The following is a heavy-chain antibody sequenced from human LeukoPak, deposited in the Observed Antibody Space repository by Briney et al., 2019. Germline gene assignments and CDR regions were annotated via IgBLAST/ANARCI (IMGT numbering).Heavy chain of an antibody. V-gene: IGHV3-7*01. CDR1: GFTFNNYW. Sequence: GGSLRLSCAASGFTFNNYWMTWVRQAPGMGLEWVANIKQDGSEKYYVDSVKGRFTISRDIAKNSLYLQMNSLRAEDTAVYYCARDITIAVAGTWGDRLYYWGQGTLVTVSS. CDR2: IKQDGSEK. J-gene: IGHJ4*02. D-gene: IGHD6-19*01. CDR3: ARDITIAVAGTWGDRLYY.